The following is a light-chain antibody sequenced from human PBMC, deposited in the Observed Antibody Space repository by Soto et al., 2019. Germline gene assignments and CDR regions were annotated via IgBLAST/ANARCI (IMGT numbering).Light chain of an antibody. CDR2: LSSDGSH. CDR1: SGHSSYA. CDR3: QTWDTGARVV. V-gene: IGLV4-69*01. Sequence: QLVLTQSPSASASLGASVKLTCTLSSGHSSYAIAWHQQQPEKGPRYLMKLSSDGSHSKGDGIPDRFSGSSSGAERYLTIAGLQSEDEADYYCQTWDTGARVVFGGGTKLTGL. J-gene: IGLJ2*01.